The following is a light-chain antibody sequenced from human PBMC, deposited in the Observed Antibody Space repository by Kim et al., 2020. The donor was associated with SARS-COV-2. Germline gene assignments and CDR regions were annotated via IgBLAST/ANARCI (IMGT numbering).Light chain of an antibody. CDR2: GKN. CDR1: SLRSYY. V-gene: IGLV3-19*01. CDR3: NSLDSSGNLVV. J-gene: IGLJ2*01. Sequence: QTVRFTCPGHSLRSYYARWYHQKPGQAPVLVIYGKNNRPSGIPDRFSGSSSGNTASLTITGAQAEDEADYYCNSLDSSGNLVVFGGGTKLTFL.